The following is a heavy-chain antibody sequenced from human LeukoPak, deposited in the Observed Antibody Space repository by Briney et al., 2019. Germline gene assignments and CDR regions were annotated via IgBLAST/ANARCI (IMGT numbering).Heavy chain of an antibody. CDR1: GGTFSSYA. J-gene: IGHJ4*02. Sequence: SVKVSCKASGGTFSSYAISWVRQAPGQGLEWMGRSIPIFGTANYAQKFQDRGTITTDESTSTAYMELSSLRSEDTAVYYCARTVVRDARYFDYWGQGTLVTVSS. CDR2: SIPIFGTA. CDR3: ARTVVRDARYFDY. D-gene: IGHD3-10*01. V-gene: IGHV1-69*05.